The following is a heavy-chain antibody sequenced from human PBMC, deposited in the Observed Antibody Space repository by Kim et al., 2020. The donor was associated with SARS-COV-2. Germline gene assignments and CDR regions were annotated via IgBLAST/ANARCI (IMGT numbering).Heavy chain of an antibody. D-gene: IGHD3-22*01. Sequence: GGSLRLSCAASGSTFGSYEMTWVRQAPGKGLEWVSYISGSAGSLNYADSVEGRFTISRDNVKNTLYLQMNSLRAEDTAVYYCARGGGFYNDNSGYRFWGQGTLVTVSS. J-gene: IGHJ4*02. CDR1: GSTFGSYE. CDR3: ARGGGFYNDNSGYRF. CDR2: ISGSAGSL. V-gene: IGHV3-48*03.